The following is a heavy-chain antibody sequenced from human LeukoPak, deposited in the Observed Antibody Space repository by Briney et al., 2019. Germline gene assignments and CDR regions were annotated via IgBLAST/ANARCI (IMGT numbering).Heavy chain of an antibody. J-gene: IGHJ4*02. D-gene: IGHD3-9*01. CDR1: GFTFSSYG. CDR3: ARDAGRYFDWLGY. Sequence: TGRSLRLSCAASGFTFSSYGMHWVRQAPGKGLEWVAVIWYDGSNKYYADSVKGRFTISRDNSKNTLYLQMNSLRAEDTAVYYCARDAGRYFDWLGYWGQGTLVTVSS. V-gene: IGHV3-33*01. CDR2: IWYDGSNK.